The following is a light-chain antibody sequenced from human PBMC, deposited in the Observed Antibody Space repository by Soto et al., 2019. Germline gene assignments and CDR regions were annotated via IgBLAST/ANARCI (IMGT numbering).Light chain of an antibody. Sequence: EIGLTQSPATLSLSPGERATLSCRASESVNSYLAWYQQKPGQAPRLLIYDASNRANGIPARFSGSGSGTDFTLTISSLEDEDFAVYYCLPRSDWPLTFGGGTKVEI. J-gene: IGKJ4*01. CDR3: LPRSDWPLT. V-gene: IGKV3-11*01. CDR2: DAS. CDR1: ESVNSY.